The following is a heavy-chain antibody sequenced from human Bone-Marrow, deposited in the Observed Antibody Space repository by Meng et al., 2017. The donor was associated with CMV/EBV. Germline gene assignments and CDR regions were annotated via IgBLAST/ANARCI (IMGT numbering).Heavy chain of an antibody. V-gene: IGHV1-18*01. Sequence: ASVKVSCKASGYTFTSYGFSWVRQAPGQGLEWMGWISAYNGNTNYAQKLQGRVTMTTDTSTSTAYMELRSLRSDDTAVYYCAREYRQRSLIQLWHYYYYAMDVWGQGTTVTVS. D-gene: IGHD1-1*01. CDR2: ISAYNGNT. CDR3: AREYRQRSLIQLWHYYYYAMDV. J-gene: IGHJ6*02. CDR1: GYTFTSYG.